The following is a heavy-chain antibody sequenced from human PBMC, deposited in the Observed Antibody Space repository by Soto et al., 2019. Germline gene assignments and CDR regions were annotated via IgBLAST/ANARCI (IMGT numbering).Heavy chain of an antibody. CDR3: ARERIAVPWPLDY. V-gene: IGHV1-3*01. CDR2: INAGNGNT. Sequence: ASVKVSCKASGYTFTSYAMHWVRQAPGQRLEWMGWINAGNGNTKYSQKFQGRVTITRDTSASTAYMELSSLRSEDTAVYYCARERIAVPWPLDYWGQGTLVTVS. CDR1: GYTFTSYA. J-gene: IGHJ4*02. D-gene: IGHD6-19*01.